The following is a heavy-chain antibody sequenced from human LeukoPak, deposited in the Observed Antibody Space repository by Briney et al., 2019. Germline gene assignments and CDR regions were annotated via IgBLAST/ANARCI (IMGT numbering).Heavy chain of an antibody. D-gene: IGHD3-22*01. CDR1: GGSISSYY. CDR3: AKTGYYYDSSGYPIPSAFDI. J-gene: IGHJ3*02. Sequence: SETLSLTCTVSGGSISSYYWSWIRQPPGKGLEWIGYSYYSGSTNYNPSLKSRVTISVDTSKNRFSLKLSSVTAADTAVYYCAKTGYYYDSSGYPIPSAFDIWGQGTMVTVSS. V-gene: IGHV4-59*01. CDR2: SYYSGST.